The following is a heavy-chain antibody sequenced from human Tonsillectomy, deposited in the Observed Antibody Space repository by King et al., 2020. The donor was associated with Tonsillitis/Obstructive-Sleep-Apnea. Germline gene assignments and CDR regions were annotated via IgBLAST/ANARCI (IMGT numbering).Heavy chain of an antibody. CDR3: VGXGXXXATIXPRAFXY. D-gene: IGHD5-12*01. V-gene: IGHV3-48*03. CDR1: GFTFSSYE. Sequence: VQLVESGGGLVQPGGSLRLSCAASGFTFSSYEMNWVRQAPGKGLEWVSYISSGGSTIYYADSVKGRFTISRYNAKNSLYLQMNSLRADDTAVYYCVGXGXXXATIXPRAFXYWGXGTLVTVSS. J-gene: IGHJ4*01. CDR2: ISSGGSTI.